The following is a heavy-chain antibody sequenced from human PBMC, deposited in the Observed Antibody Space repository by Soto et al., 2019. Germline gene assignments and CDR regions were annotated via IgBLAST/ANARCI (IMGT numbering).Heavy chain of an antibody. CDR2: IYSGGST. J-gene: IGHJ4*02. CDR1: GFTVSSNY. V-gene: IGHV3-66*01. Sequence: GGSLRLSCAASGFTVSSNYMSWVRQAPGKGLEWVSVIYSGGSTYYADSVKGRFTISRDNSKNTLYLQMNSLRAEDTAVYYCARDLNDFWSGYWGYFDYWGQGTLVTVSS. CDR3: ARDLNDFWSGYWGYFDY. D-gene: IGHD3-3*01.